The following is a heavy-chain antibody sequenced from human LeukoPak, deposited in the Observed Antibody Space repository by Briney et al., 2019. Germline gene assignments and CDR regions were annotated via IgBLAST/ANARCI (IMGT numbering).Heavy chain of an antibody. Sequence: SETLSLTCAVYGGSFSGYQWSWTRQPPGKGLEWIGYIYHSGSTYYNPSLKSRVTISVDRSKNQFSLKLSSVTAADTAVYYWARNLGYWSWGRCLSAFDLRGQGTLV. V-gene: IGHV4-30-2*01. CDR2: IYHSGST. J-gene: IGHJ4*02. CDR1: GGSFSGYQ. CDR3: ARNLGYWSWGRCLSAFDL. D-gene: IGHD2-15*01.